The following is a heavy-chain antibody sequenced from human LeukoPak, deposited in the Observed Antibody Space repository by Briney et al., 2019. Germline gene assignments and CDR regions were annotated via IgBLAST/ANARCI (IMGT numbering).Heavy chain of an antibody. CDR3: ARDKGEYYDSSGYLDY. CDR2: IYTSGST. CDR1: GGSISSYY. Sequence: SETLSLTRTVSGGSISSYYWSWIRQPAGKGLEWIGRIYTSGSTNYNPSLKSRVTMSVDTSKNQFSLKLSSVTAADTAMYYCARDKGEYYDSSGYLDYWGQGTLVTVSS. V-gene: IGHV4-4*07. J-gene: IGHJ4*02. D-gene: IGHD3-22*01.